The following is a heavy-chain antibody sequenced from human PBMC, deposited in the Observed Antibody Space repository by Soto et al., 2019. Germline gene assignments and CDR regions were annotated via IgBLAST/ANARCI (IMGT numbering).Heavy chain of an antibody. CDR1: GFSFSSYA. Sequence: GGSLRLSCAASGFSFSSYAMSWVRQAPGKGLDWVSAISGSGTKTHYADSVKGRFTISRDDSKNTLYLQMNSLRAEDTAVYYCAKDHPVIEVVKVFEYWGRGALVTVSS. J-gene: IGHJ4*02. V-gene: IGHV3-23*01. CDR2: ISGSGTKT. D-gene: IGHD3-22*01. CDR3: AKDHPVIEVVKVFEY.